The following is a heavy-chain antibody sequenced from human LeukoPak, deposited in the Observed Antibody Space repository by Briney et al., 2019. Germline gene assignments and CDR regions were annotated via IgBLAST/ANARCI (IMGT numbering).Heavy chain of an antibody. CDR3: AREVGIAAANSFDY. CDR1: GYTFINNW. CDR2: ISVYNGDT. Sequence: GASVKVSCKASGYTFINNWMHWVRQAPGQGLEWMGWISVYNGDTNYAQKLQGRVTMTRDTSISTAYMELSRLRSDDTAVYYCAREVGIAAANSFDYWGQGTLVTVSS. V-gene: IGHV1-2*02. D-gene: IGHD6-13*01. J-gene: IGHJ4*02.